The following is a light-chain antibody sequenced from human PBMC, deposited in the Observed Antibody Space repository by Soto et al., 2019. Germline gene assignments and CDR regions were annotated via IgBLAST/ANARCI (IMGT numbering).Light chain of an antibody. Sequence: QSVLTQPPSVSGAPGQRVSISCTGSNSNIGAGYDVHWYQQLPGTAPKLLIYGNNNRPSGVPDRFSGSKSGTSASLAITGLQTEDEADYYCQSYDSSLSASGVFGGGTQLTVL. J-gene: IGLJ3*02. CDR2: GNN. CDR1: NSNIGAGYD. CDR3: QSYDSSLSASGV. V-gene: IGLV1-40*01.